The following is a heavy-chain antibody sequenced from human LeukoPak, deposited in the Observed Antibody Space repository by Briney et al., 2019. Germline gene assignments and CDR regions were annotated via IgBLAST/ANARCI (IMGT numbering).Heavy chain of an antibody. CDR3: ARDLGAGEYSNVLRYFDWLFDY. D-gene: IGHD3-9*01. CDR1: GYTFTSYG. V-gene: IGHV1-18*01. Sequence: ASVNVSCKTSGYTFTSYGISWVRQAPGQGVEWMGWISAYNGNTNYAQKLQGRVTMTTDTSTSTAYMELRSLRSDDTAVYYCARDLGAGEYSNVLRYFDWLFDYWGQGTLVTVSS. CDR2: ISAYNGNT. J-gene: IGHJ4*02.